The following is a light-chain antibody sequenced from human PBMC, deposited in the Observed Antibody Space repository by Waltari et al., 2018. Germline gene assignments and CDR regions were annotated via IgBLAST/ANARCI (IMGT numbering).Light chain of an antibody. CDR1: QSISNY. V-gene: IGKV3-11*01. CDR3: HQRSDWGT. CDR2: DKS. J-gene: IGKJ4*01. Sequence: EIVLTQSPATLSLSPGERATLSCRDSQSISNYLAWYKHKRSQAPRHLLEDKSNRATGIPARFSGSGSGTEFTLTISSLEPEDFAVYYCHQRSDWGTFGGGTKGEI.